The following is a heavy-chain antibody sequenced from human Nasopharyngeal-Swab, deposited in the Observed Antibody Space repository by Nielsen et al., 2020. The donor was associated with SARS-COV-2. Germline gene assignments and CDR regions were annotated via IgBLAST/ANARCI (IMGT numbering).Heavy chain of an antibody. V-gene: IGHV3-66*01. J-gene: IGHJ4*02. D-gene: IGHD4-23*01. CDR1: GFTVSSNY. CDR2: IYSGGST. CDR3: ARGSYGDKSDFDS. Sequence: GGSLRLSCAASGFTVSSNYMSWVRQAPGKGLEWVSVIYSGGSTYYADSVKGRFTISRDNSKNTLYLGMNSVTAEDTAMYYCARGSYGDKSDFDSWGQGTLVTVSS.